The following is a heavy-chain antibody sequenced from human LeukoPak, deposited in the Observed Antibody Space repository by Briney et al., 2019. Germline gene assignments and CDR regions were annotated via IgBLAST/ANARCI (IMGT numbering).Heavy chain of an antibody. J-gene: IGHJ4*02. V-gene: IGHV3-9*03. CDR1: GFTFDDYA. CDR3: AKAGYSYGPYSYYFDY. CDR2: ISWNSGSI. D-gene: IGHD5-18*01. Sequence: GRSLRLSSAASGFTFDDYAMHWVRQAPGKGLEWVSGISWNSGSIGYADSVKGRFTISRDNAKNSLYLQMNSLRAEDMALYYCAKAGYSYGPYSYYFDYWGQGTLVTVSS.